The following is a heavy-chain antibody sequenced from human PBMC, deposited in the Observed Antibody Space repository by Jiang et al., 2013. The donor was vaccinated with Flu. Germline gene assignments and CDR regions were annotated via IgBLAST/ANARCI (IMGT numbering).Heavy chain of an antibody. CDR2: IIPIFGTA. CDR3: ARWDGNLDAFDI. D-gene: IGHD1-14*01. Sequence: FSSYAISWVRQAPGQGLEWMGGIIPIFGTANYAQKFQGRVTITADESTSTAYMELSSLRSEDTAVYYCARWDGNLDAFDIWGQGTMVHRLF. J-gene: IGHJ3*02. V-gene: IGHV1-69*01. CDR1: FSSYA.